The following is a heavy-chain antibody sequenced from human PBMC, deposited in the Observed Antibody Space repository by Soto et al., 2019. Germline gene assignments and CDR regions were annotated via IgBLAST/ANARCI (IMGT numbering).Heavy chain of an antibody. D-gene: IGHD2-15*01. CDR3: ARDRNEGGGIPEWFDP. CDR1: GYTFTSYG. V-gene: IGHV1-18*01. Sequence: ASVKVSCKASGYTFTSYGISWVRQAPGQRLEWMGWISAYNGNTNYAQKLQGRVTMTKDTSTSTAYMELRSLRSDDTAVYYCARDRNEGGGIPEWFDPWGQGTLVTVSS. J-gene: IGHJ5*02. CDR2: ISAYNGNT.